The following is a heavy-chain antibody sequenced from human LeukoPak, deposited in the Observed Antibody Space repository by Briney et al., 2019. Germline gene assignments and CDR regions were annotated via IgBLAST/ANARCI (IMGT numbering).Heavy chain of an antibody. CDR3: ARRNYFDSSGYTY. D-gene: IGHD3-22*01. CDR2: IYYSGST. J-gene: IGHJ4*02. V-gene: IGHV4-39*01. CDR1: GGSINSSSYY. Sequence: KSSETLSLTCTVSGGSINSSSYYWGWIRQPPGKGLEWIGSIYYSGSTYYNPSLKSRVTISVDTSKNQFSLKLTSVTAADTAVYYCARRNYFDSSGYTYWGQGTLVTVSS.